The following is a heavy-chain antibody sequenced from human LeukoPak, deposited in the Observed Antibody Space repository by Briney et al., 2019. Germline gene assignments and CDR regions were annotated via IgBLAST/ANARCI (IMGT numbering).Heavy chain of an antibody. Sequence: GGSLRLSCAASGFTFSSYTMSWVRQAPGKGLEWVSAISGSGGSTYYADSMKGRFTISRDNSKNTLYLQMNSLRAEDTAVYYCATRHYGDYDYWGQGTLVTVSS. CDR1: GFTFSSYT. J-gene: IGHJ4*02. CDR3: ATRHYGDYDY. CDR2: ISGSGGST. D-gene: IGHD4-17*01. V-gene: IGHV3-23*01.